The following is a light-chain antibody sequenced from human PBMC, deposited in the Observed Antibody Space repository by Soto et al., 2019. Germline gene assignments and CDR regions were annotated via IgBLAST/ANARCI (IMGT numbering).Light chain of an antibody. Sequence: EIVMTQSPATLSVSPGERATLSCRASQSVSSNLAGYQQKPGQAPRLLIYGASTRATGIPARFNGSGSGKEFTLTISSLQSEEFAVYYCQQYHNWPPWTFGQGTKVEIK. CDR2: GAS. CDR3: QQYHNWPPWT. J-gene: IGKJ1*01. V-gene: IGKV3-15*01. CDR1: QSVSSN.